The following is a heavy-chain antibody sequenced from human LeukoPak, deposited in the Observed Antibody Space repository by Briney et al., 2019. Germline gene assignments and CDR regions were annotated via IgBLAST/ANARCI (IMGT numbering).Heavy chain of an antibody. D-gene: IGHD6-13*01. V-gene: IGHV3-7*01. J-gene: IGHJ4*02. Sequence: GGSLRLSCAASGFTFNSYWMSWVRQAPGKGLEWVANIKQDGSEKYYVDSVKGRFTIFRDNAKNSLYLQMNSLRAEDTAMYYCARDSAGNDYWGQGTLVTVSS. CDR2: IKQDGSEK. CDR1: GFTFNSYW. CDR3: ARDSAGNDY.